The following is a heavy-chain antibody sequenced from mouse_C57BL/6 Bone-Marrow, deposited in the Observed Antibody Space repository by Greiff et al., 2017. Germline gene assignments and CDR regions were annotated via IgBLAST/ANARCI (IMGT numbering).Heavy chain of an antibody. CDR2: IYPGSGST. Sequence: QVQLQQPGAELVKPGASVKMSCKASGYTFPSYWITWVKQRPGQGLEWIGDIYPGSGSTNYNEKFKSKSTLTVDTASSTAYMQLSSLTSEDSAVYYCATYYFDYWGQGTTLTVSS. CDR3: ATYYFDY. J-gene: IGHJ2*01. V-gene: IGHV1-55*01. CDR1: GYTFPSYW.